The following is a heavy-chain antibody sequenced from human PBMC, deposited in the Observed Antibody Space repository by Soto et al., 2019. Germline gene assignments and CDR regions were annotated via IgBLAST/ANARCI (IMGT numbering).Heavy chain of an antibody. Sequence: GESLKISCQGSGYSFTTYWISWLRQMPGKGLEWMGKIDPGDSSTNYSPSFRGHITISVDRSINTAHLQFSSLKAADTAVYYCASPEKWYYNYCGFDGWGRGTMLTV. J-gene: IGHJ6*02. V-gene: IGHV5-10-1*01. D-gene: IGHD1-26*01. CDR2: IDPGDSST. CDR1: GYSFTTYW. CDR3: ASPEKWYYNYCGFDG.